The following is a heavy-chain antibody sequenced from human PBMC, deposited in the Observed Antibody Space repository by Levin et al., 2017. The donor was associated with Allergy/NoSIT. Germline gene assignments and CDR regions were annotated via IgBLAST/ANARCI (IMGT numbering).Heavy chain of an antibody. CDR3: SRHRDTIDY. D-gene: IGHD5-24*01. V-gene: IGHV3-73*01. J-gene: IGHJ4*02. CDR1: GFTFSGSG. CDR2: IRRDIQNYAT. Sequence: GGSLRLSCVGSGFTFSGSGFHWVRRTSGKGLGGIGHIRRDIQNYATTYAASLKCRFTISRDDSQSTTYLAMNSLKTEDTAVYYCSRHRDTIDYWGQGTLVTV.